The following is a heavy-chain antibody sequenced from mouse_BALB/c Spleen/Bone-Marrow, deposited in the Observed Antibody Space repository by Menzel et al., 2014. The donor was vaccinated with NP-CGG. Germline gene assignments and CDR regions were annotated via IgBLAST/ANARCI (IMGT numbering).Heavy chain of an antibody. D-gene: IGHD2-4*01. CDR1: GFTFSSYA. CDR2: ISSGGSYT. Sequence: DVMLVESGGGLVKPGGSLKLSCAASGFTFSSYAMSWVRRTPEKRLEWVATISSGGSYTYYPDSVKGRFTISRDNAKNTLYLQMSSLRSEDTAMYYCARHGITGLLDYWGQGTTLTVSS. V-gene: IGHV5-9-1*01. CDR3: ARHGITGLLDY. J-gene: IGHJ2*01.